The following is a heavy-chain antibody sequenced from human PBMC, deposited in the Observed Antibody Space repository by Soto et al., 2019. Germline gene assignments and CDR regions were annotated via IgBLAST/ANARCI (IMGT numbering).Heavy chain of an antibody. CDR2: IDTAGDT. Sequence: EVQLVESGGGLVQPGGSLRLSCAASGFTFNNYDMHWVRQVTGKGLEWVSAIDTAGDTYYPGSVKGRFTISRENAKNSLYLQMNSLTAGNTAVYYCARGQDDWYFDLWSRGTLVTVSS. D-gene: IGHD2-15*01. CDR3: ARGQDDWYFDL. J-gene: IGHJ2*01. CDR1: GFTFNNYD. V-gene: IGHV3-13*04.